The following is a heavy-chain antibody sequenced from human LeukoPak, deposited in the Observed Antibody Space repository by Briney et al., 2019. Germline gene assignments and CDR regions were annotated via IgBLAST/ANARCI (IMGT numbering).Heavy chain of an antibody. V-gene: IGHV4-39*01. CDR1: GGSISSSSYY. CDR2: IYYSGST. J-gene: IGHJ4*02. D-gene: IGHD4-23*01. Sequence: PSETLSLTCTVSGGSISSSSYYWGWIRQPPGKGLEWIGSIYYSGSTYYNPSLKSRVTISVDTSKNQFSLKLSSVTAADTAVFYCAMPYGGNSHRQDYWGQGTLVTVSS. CDR3: AMPYGGNSHRQDY.